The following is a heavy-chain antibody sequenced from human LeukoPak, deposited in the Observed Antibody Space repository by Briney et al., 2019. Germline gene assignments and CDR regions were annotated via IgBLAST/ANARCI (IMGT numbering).Heavy chain of an antibody. D-gene: IGHD3-9*01. J-gene: IGHJ4*02. CDR3: SRRFYDNLTGHTWYDY. V-gene: IGHV1-8*01. CDR2: MNPNSGNT. Sequence: ASVKVSCKASGYTFTSYDINWMRQAPGQGLEWVGWMNPNSGNTGYAQTFQGKLTMTRNTSLKTAYMELSSLRADATAVYYCSRRFYDNLTGHTWYDYWGQGTLVTVSS. CDR1: GYTFTSYD.